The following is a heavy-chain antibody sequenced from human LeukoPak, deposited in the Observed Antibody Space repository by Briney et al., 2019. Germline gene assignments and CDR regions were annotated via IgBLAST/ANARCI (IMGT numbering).Heavy chain of an antibody. CDR1: GNTFTSYY. CDR3: ARSIEPFDAFDI. Sequence: ASVKVSCKASGNTFTSYYMHWVRQAPGQGLEWMGIINPSGGSTTYAQKFQGRVTVTRDTSTSTVYMELRSLRSEDTAVYYCARSIEPFDAFDIWGQGTMVTVSS. J-gene: IGHJ3*02. CDR2: INPSGGST. D-gene: IGHD1-14*01. V-gene: IGHV1-46*01.